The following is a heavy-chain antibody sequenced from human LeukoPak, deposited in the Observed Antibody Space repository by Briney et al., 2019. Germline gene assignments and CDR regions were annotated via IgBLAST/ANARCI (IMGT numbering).Heavy chain of an antibody. V-gene: IGHV3-30*02. D-gene: IGHD6-19*01. CDR1: GFTFSSYG. Sequence: GGSLRLSCAASGFTFSSYGMHWVRQAPGKGLEWVAFIRYDGSNKYYADSVKGRFTISRDNSKNTLYLQMNSLRAEDTAVYYCAKDRVFIAVAGTGDFDYWGQGTLVTVSS. CDR2: IRYDGSNK. CDR3: AKDRVFIAVAGTGDFDY. J-gene: IGHJ4*02.